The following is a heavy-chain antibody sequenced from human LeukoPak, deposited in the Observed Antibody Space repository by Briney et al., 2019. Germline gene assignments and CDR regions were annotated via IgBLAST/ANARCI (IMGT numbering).Heavy chain of an antibody. CDR3: ARGGDYVGYYYYYMDV. CDR2: ISSSGSTI. J-gene: IGHJ6*03. Sequence: GGSLRLSCAASGFTFSSYEMNWVRQAPGKGLEWVSYISSSGSTIYYADSVKGRFTISRDNAKNSLYLQMNSLRAEDTAVYYCARGGDYVGYYYYYMDVWGKGTTVTISS. D-gene: IGHD4-17*01. CDR1: GFTFSSYE. V-gene: IGHV3-48*03.